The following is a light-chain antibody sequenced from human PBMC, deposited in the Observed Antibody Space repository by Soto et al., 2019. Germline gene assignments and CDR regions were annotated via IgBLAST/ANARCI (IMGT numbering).Light chain of an antibody. CDR2: AAS. CDR3: QLANSFPT. V-gene: IGKV1-12*01. J-gene: IGKJ1*01. CDR1: QPISSW. Sequence: IQMTQSPSSVSASVGDRVTITCRASQPISSWLAWYQQKPGEAPKLLIFAASTLRSGVPSRFSGRGAGTHFTLTISSLQPEDSAIYYCQLANSFPTFGRGTRVDLK.